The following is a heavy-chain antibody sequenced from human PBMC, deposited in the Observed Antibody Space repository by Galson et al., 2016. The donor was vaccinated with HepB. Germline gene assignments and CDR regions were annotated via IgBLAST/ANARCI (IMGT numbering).Heavy chain of an antibody. CDR3: VRLGMAAAAANRRGSLY. V-gene: IGHV4-39*01. CDR1: GDSISSVSHH. CDR2: IHQSGTS. J-gene: IGHJ4*02. D-gene: IGHD6-13*01. Sequence: SETLSLTCSVSGDSISSVSHHWGWFRQSPGMGLEYLGSIHQSGTSYYNPSLASRVTVSADTSRNQFLLKLTSVTAADTAVYYCVRLGMAAAAANRRGSLYWGQGALVTVSS.